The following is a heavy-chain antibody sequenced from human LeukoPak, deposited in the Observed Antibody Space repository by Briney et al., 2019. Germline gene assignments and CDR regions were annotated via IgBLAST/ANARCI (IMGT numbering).Heavy chain of an antibody. Sequence: RSLRLSCAASGFTLSSYGMRWVRQAPRKGLEWVAVISYVGRKKYYADSVKGRLTISRDNSKNTLYLQINSLRPEDTAVYYCAKDRAGYYCSGSYRYYGMDVWGKGTTVTVSS. V-gene: IGHV3-30*18. J-gene: IGHJ6*04. D-gene: IGHD3-10*01. CDR1: GFTLSSYG. CDR3: AKDRAGYYCSGSYRYYGMDV. CDR2: ISYVGRKK.